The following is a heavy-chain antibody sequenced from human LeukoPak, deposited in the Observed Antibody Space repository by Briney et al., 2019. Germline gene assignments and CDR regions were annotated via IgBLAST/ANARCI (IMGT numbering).Heavy chain of an antibody. J-gene: IGHJ4*02. CDR3: AREINERLGELSLDGYFDY. V-gene: IGHV3-21*01. D-gene: IGHD3-16*02. CDR1: GFTFSSYS. Sequence: PGGSLRLSCAASGFTFSSYSMNWVRQAPGKGLEWVSSISSSSSYIYYADSVKGRFTISRDNAKNSLYLQMNSLRSEDTAVYYCAREINERLGELSLDGYFDYWGQGTLVTVSS. CDR2: ISSSSSYI.